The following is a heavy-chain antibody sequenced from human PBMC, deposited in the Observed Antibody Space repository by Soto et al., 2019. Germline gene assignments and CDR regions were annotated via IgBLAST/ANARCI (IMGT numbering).Heavy chain of an antibody. CDR2: NHHTGST. CDR1: GGSISGTDW. D-gene: IGHD2-15*01. CDR3: ATSGGGSHIGY. J-gene: IGHJ4*02. Sequence: QVQLQESGPGLVKPLETLSLTCAVSGGSISGTDWWSWVRQVPGKGVEWIAENHHTGSTNYNPSLKRRATISVDSSKNHFSLTLYSVTAADTAVHYSATSGGGSHIGYWGQGTVVTVPS. V-gene: IGHV4-4*02.